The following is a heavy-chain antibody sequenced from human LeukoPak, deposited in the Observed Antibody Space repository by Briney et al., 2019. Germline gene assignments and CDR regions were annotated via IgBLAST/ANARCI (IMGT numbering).Heavy chain of an antibody. CDR2: INQGGSDK. Sequence: GGCLRLSCAASGFNFSGHWMSWVRQAPGKGLERVATINQGGSDKSYVDSVKGRFTISRDNANNLLNLQMNSLRGEDTAVYYCTRDRSRAEDDWGQGTLLTVSS. CDR1: GFNFSGHW. J-gene: IGHJ4*02. CDR3: TRDRSRAEDD. D-gene: IGHD1-14*01. V-gene: IGHV3-7*01.